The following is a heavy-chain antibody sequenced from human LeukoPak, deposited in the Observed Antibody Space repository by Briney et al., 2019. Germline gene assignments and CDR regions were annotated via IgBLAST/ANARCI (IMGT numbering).Heavy chain of an antibody. Sequence: PGGSLRLSCAASGFTFDDYAMHWVRQAPGKGLEWVSGISWKSGTIGYADSVKGRFTISRDNAKNSLYLQMNSLRVEDMALYYCAKGRFPVVVTAIFDYWGQGTLVTVSS. CDR2: ISWKSGTI. J-gene: IGHJ4*02. CDR3: AKGRFPVVVTAIFDY. V-gene: IGHV3-9*03. D-gene: IGHD2-21*02. CDR1: GFTFDDYA.